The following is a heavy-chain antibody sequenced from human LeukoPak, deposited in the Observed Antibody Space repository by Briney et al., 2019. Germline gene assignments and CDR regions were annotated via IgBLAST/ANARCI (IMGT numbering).Heavy chain of an antibody. D-gene: IGHD5-24*01. Sequence: GGSLRLSCAASGFTFSDYYMSWIRQAPGKGLEWVSYISSSGSTIYYADSVKGRFTISRDNAKNSLYLQMNSLRAEDTAVYYCASTRVEMATYDAFDIWGQGTMVTVSS. CDR3: ASTRVEMATYDAFDI. V-gene: IGHV3-11*01. J-gene: IGHJ3*02. CDR2: ISSSGSTI. CDR1: GFTFSDYY.